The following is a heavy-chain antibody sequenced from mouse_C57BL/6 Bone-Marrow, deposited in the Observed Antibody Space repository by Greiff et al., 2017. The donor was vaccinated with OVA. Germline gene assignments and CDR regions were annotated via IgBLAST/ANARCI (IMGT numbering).Heavy chain of an antibody. CDR2: IWSGGST. CDR1: GFSLTSYG. D-gene: IGHD1-1*01. CDR3: ARNWDTTVVALYYFDY. V-gene: IGHV2-2*01. Sequence: VQLKESGPGLVQPSQSLSITCTVSGFSLTSYGVHWVRQSPGKGLEWLGVIWSGGSTDYNAAFISRLSISKDNSKSQVFFKMNSLQADDTAIYYCARNWDTTVVALYYFDYWGQGTTLTVSS. J-gene: IGHJ2*01.